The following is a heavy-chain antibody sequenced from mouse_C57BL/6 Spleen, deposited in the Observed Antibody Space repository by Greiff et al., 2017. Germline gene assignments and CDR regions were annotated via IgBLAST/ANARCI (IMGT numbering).Heavy chain of an antibody. CDR2: IDPENGDT. J-gene: IGHJ4*01. D-gene: IGHD4-1*02. Sequence: EVMLVESGAELVRPGASVKLSCTASGFNIKDDYMHWVKQRPEQGLEWIGWIDPENGDTEYASKFQGKATITADTSSNTAYLQLSSLTSEDTAVYYCTSTEDAMDYWGQGTSVTVSS. CDR1: GFNIKDDY. CDR3: TSTEDAMDY. V-gene: IGHV14-4*01.